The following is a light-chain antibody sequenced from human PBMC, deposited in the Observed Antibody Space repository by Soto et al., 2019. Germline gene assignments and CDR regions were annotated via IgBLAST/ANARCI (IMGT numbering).Light chain of an antibody. V-gene: IGLV2-8*01. Sequence: QSALSQPSSASGSPGQSVTISCTGTSSDVGGYNYVSWYQHHPGKAPKLMIYEVTKRPSGVPDRFSGSKSGNTASLTVSGLQAEDDSDYYCSSYAGSNNVVFGGGTKVTVL. CDR1: SSDVGGYNY. J-gene: IGLJ2*01. CDR2: EVT. CDR3: SSYAGSNNVV.